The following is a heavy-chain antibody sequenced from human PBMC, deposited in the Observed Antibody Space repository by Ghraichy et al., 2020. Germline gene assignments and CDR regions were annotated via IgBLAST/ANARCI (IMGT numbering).Heavy chain of an antibody. CDR1: GFTFSSYA. J-gene: IGHJ4*02. V-gene: IGHV3-23*01. CDR2: ISGSGSST. Sequence: GGSLRLSCAASGFTFSSYAMSWVRQAPGKGLEWVSAISGSGSSTYDADSVKGRFTISIDNSKNTLYLQMNSMRAEDTAVYYCAKEEGGRAVDYWGQGTLVTVSS. D-gene: IGHD3-10*01. CDR3: AKEEGGRAVDY.